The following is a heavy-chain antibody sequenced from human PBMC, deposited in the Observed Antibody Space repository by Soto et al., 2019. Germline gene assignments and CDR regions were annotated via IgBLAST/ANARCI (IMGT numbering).Heavy chain of an antibody. J-gene: IGHJ5*02. V-gene: IGHV1-69*12. D-gene: IGHD2-15*01. CDR3: ARAGVVVVAALGFDP. CDR1: EATLTAIP. Sequence: QVQLVQSGLEVKKPGSSLRFSAKAPEATLTAIPFTWWRRAPGQGLGWMGGIIPIFGPANYAQKFQGRVTITADESTSTAYMELSSLRSEDTAVYYCARAGVVVVAALGFDPWGQGTLVTVSS. CDR2: IIPIFGPA.